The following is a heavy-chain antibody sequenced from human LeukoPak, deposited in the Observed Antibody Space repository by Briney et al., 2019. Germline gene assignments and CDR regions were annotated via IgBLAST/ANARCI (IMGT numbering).Heavy chain of an antibody. J-gene: IGHJ5*02. CDR1: GYTFTGYY. Sequence: ASVKVSCKASGYTFTGYYMHWVRQAPGQGLEWMGWINPNSGGTNYAQKFQGRVTMTRDTSISTAYVELSRLRSDDTAVYYCARGPFTIFGVAPDFDPWGQGTLVTVSS. D-gene: IGHD3-3*01. CDR2: INPNSGGT. V-gene: IGHV1-2*02. CDR3: ARGPFTIFGVAPDFDP.